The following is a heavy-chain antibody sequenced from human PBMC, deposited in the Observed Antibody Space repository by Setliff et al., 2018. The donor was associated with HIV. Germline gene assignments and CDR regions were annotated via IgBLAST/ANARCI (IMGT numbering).Heavy chain of an antibody. V-gene: IGHV3-74*01. D-gene: IGHD3-22*01. J-gene: IGHJ4*02. Sequence: PGGSLRLSCAAAGFDFSNYWIHWVRQVAGKGLVWVSRIDAAGSTTAFADSVEGRFTISRDNAQNSLYLQMNSLRAEDTAVYYCVRRGGGYEDSSGYLWAHDYWGQGTLVTV. CDR3: VRRGGGYEDSSGYLWAHDY. CDR1: GFDFSNYW. CDR2: IDAAGSTT.